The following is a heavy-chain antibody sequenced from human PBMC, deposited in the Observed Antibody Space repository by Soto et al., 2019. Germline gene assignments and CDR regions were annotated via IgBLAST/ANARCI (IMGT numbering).Heavy chain of an antibody. D-gene: IGHD2-8*01. CDR2: IEVDGSRT. J-gene: IGHJ4*02. CDR3: ARDTNGLSY. Sequence: GGSLRLSCVASVFTFSHHRMHWVRQVPGKWLVWFSCIEVDGSRTXXADSVKGRXTMSRDNAKNTXSLQMXSLRVDDTAVYYCARDTNGLSYWRQGTLVTVSS. V-gene: IGHV3-74*01. CDR1: VFTFSHHR.